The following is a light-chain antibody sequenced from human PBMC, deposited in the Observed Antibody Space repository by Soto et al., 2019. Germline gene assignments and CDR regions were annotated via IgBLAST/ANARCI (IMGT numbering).Light chain of an antibody. CDR3: QQSYSIPRT. CDR2: AAS. V-gene: IGKV1-39*01. CDR1: QSISRY. Sequence: DIQMTQSPSSLSASVGDRVAITCRASQSISRYLRWYQQKPGKAPKLLIYAASTLESGVPSRFSGSGSGTEFTLTISSLQHEDFATYYCQQSYSIPRTFGQGTELEIK. J-gene: IGKJ2*01.